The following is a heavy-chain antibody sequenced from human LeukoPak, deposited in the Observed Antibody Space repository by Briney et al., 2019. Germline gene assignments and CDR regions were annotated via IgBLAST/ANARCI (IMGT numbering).Heavy chain of an antibody. CDR3: ANSIDFDYGDYYFDY. Sequence: SETLSLTCTVSGYSISSGYYWGWIRQPPGKGLEWIGSIYHSGSTYYNPSLKSRVTISVDTSKNQFSLKLSSVTAADTAVYYCANSIDFDYGDYYFDYWGQGALVTISS. V-gene: IGHV4-38-2*02. CDR2: IYHSGST. J-gene: IGHJ4*02. CDR1: GYSISSGYY. D-gene: IGHD4-17*01.